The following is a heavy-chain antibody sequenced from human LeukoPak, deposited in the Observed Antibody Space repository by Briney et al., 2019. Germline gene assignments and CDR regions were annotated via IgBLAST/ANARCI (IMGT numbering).Heavy chain of an antibody. V-gene: IGHV3-21*01. CDR2: ISSSSSYI. CDR1: GFTFSSYS. D-gene: IGHD6-19*01. J-gene: IGHJ4*02. Sequence: GGSLRLSCAASGFTFSSYSMNWVRQAPGKGLEWVSSISSSSSYIYYADSVKGRFTISRDNAKNTLYLQMNSLRAEDTAVYYCAREGDYSSWFPQYWGQGTLVTVSS. CDR3: AREGDYSSWFPQY.